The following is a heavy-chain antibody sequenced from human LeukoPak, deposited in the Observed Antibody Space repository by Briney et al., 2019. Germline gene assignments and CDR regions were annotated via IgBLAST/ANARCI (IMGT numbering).Heavy chain of an antibody. D-gene: IGHD1-26*01. CDR1: GGSVRSYY. CDR3: VRDWEGFNFDI. V-gene: IGHV4-59*02. CDR2: IHNTGST. J-gene: IGHJ3*02. Sequence: LETLSLTCTVSGGSVRSYYLSWIRQPPGEGLEWIAYIHNTGSTNYNPSLKSRVTISLVTSKNEFSLKLTSVTAADTAVYYCVRDWEGFNFDIWGQGTMVTVSS.